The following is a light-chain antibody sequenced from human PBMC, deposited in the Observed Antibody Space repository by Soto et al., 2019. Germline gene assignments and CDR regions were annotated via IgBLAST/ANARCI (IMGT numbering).Light chain of an antibody. CDR3: QQSYSTPIT. V-gene: IGKV1-39*01. CDR1: QSVSNY. Sequence: DIQMTQSPSSLSASVGDRVTITCRTSQSVSNYLNWYQQKSAKAPKLLIYATSTLQTGVPSRFSGSGSGTDFTLTISSLQPEDFATYYCQQSYSTPITFGQGTRLEIK. J-gene: IGKJ5*01. CDR2: ATS.